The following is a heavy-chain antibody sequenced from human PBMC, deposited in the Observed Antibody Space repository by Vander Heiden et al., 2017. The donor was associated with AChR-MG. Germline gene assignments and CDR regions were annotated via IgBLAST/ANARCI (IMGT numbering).Heavy chain of an antibody. CDR3: ETYDSTAYYLDR. V-gene: IGHV3-23*01. CDR1: GFTFSSYS. Sequence: EVQLLESGGGLVQPGGSLRLPCAASGFTFSSYSMSWVRQTPGKGLEWVSAISGSGGNTYYADSVKGRFTISRDNSKNTLYLQMNSLRVEDTAVYYCETYDSTAYYLDRWGQGTLVTVSS. D-gene: IGHD3-22*01. J-gene: IGHJ4*02. CDR2: ISGSGGNT.